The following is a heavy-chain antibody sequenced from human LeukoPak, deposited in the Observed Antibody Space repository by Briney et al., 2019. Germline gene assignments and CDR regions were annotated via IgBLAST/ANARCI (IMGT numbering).Heavy chain of an antibody. CDR2: INHSGST. Sequence: PSETLSLTCAVYGGSFSGYYWSWIRQPPGKGLEWIGEINHSGSTNYNPSLKSRVTISVDTSKNQFSLKLSSVTAADTAVYYCARDREPYDFWSGYYRPSPSAGYAFDIWGQGTMVTVSS. D-gene: IGHD3-3*01. J-gene: IGHJ3*02. CDR1: GGSFSGYY. CDR3: ARDREPYDFWSGYYRPSPSAGYAFDI. V-gene: IGHV4-34*01.